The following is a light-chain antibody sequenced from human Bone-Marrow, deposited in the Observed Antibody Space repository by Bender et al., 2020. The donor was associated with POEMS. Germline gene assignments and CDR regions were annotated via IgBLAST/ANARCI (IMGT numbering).Light chain of an antibody. CDR2: EVT. V-gene: IGLV2-14*01. Sequence: QSALTQPASVSGSPGQAITISCTGGYSDIGGHNYVSWYQQHPGKAPKLLISEVTNRASGVSNRFSASKSGVTASLTISGLQAEDEADYFCSSFSYYDTRVVIFGGGTKLTVL. CDR3: SSFSYYDTRVVI. J-gene: IGLJ2*01. CDR1: YSDIGGHNY.